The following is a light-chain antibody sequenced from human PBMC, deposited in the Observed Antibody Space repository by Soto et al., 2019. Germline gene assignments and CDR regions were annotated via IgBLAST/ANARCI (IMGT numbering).Light chain of an antibody. CDR1: QSVSSN. V-gene: IGKV3-15*01. CDR3: QQYSEWPIT. CDR2: GAS. Sequence: EIVLTQSPGALSLSPGERATLSCRASQSVSSNLAWYQQKPGQAPRLLIYGASTRASGISARFSGSGSGTEFTLTISSLQSEDFTIYYCQQYSEWPITFGQGTRLEIK. J-gene: IGKJ5*01.